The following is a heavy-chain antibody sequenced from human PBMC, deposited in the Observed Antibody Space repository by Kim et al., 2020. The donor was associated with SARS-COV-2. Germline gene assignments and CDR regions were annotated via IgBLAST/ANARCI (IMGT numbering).Heavy chain of an antibody. D-gene: IGHD3-9*01. Sequence: SETLSLTCAVYGGSFSGYYWSWIRQPPGKGLEWVGEINHSGSTNYNRALKSRVTISVDTSKNQFSLKQSSVTAADTAVYYCARGNTISHFYYYYYGMDVWGHGTPVTVS. CDR3: ARGNTISHFYYYYYGMDV. V-gene: IGHV4-34*01. CDR2: INHSGST. J-gene: IGHJ6*02. CDR1: GGSFSGYY.